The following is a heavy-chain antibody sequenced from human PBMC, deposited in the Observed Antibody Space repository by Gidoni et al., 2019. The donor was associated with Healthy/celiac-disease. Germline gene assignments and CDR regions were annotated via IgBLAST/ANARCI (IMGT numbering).Heavy chain of an antibody. D-gene: IGHD2-2*01. V-gene: IGHV4-39*01. Sequence: QLQLQESGPGLVKPSETLSLTCTVSGGSISSSSYYWGWIHQPPGKGLEWIGSIYYSGSTYYNPSLKSRVTISVDTSKNQFSLKLSSVTAADTAVYYCARHSRPPIVVVPAATFDYWGQGTLVTVSS. CDR1: GGSISSSSYY. J-gene: IGHJ4*02. CDR3: ARHSRPPIVVVPAATFDY. CDR2: IYYSGST.